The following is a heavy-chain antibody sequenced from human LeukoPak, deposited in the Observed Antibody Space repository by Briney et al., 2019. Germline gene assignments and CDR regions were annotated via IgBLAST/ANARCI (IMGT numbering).Heavy chain of an antibody. CDR3: ARDGITMVRGVNLGLGWFDP. D-gene: IGHD3-10*01. CDR1: GGSISSYY. J-gene: IGHJ5*02. V-gene: IGHV4-59*12. CDR2: IYYSGST. Sequence: SETLSLTCTVSGGSISSYYWSWIRQPPGKGLEWIGYIYYSGSTNYNPSLKSRVTISVDTSKNQFSLKLSSVTAADTAVYYCARDGITMVRGVNLGLGWFDPWGQGTLVTVSS.